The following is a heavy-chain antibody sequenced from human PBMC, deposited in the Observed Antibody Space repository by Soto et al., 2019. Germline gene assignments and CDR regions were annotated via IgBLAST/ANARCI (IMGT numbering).Heavy chain of an antibody. D-gene: IGHD2-15*01. Sequence: PSETLSLTCTVSGVSVGSTYFYWTWIRQPPGKGLEWIGNIFYSGSTKYNPSLKSRVTISRDTSKNQFSLDLTSVTAADTAVYFCAREGCSGGACYSGYRLGIDFSGPGTTATVST. V-gene: IGHV4-61*01. CDR2: IFYSGST. CDR3: AREGCSGGACYSGYRLGIDF. J-gene: IGHJ4*02. CDR1: GVSVGSTYFY.